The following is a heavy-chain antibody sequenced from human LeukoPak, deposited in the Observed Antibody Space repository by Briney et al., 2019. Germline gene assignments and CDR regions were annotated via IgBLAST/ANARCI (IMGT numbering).Heavy chain of an antibody. CDR1: GYTFTSYG. J-gene: IGHJ4*02. CDR3: ARSPFTMVRGPIGYYFDY. D-gene: IGHD3-10*01. V-gene: IGHV1-18*04. CDR2: ISAYNGNT. Sequence: GASVKVSCKASGYTFTSYGISWVRQAPGQGLEWMGWISAYNGNTNYAQKLQGRVTMTTDTSTCTAYMELRSLRSDDTAVYYCARSPFTMVRGPIGYYFDYWGQGTLVTVSS.